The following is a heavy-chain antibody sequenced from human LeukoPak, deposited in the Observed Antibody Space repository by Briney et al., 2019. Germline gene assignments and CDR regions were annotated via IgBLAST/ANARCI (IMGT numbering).Heavy chain of an antibody. D-gene: IGHD3-16*02. CDR1: GFAYTDYG. J-gene: IGHJ4*02. CDR3: AHDALSYRSYKYGALDF. V-gene: IGHV3-30*18. CDR2: ISYDGLRH. Sequence: GRSLRLSCVASGFAYTDYGIHWVRQAPGKGLEWVAVISYDGLRHHYADSVKGRFNISRDTAQNTVSLQMGRLGSEDTATYFCAHDALSYRSYKYGALDFWGLRTRVIVSS.